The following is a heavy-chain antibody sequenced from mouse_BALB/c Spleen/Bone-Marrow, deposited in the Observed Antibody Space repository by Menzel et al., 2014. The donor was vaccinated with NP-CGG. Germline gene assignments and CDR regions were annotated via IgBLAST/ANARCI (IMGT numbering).Heavy chain of an antibody. D-gene: IGHD2-3*01. CDR3: ARSDGFDY. J-gene: IGHJ2*01. V-gene: IGHV1S137*01. CDR2: ISTYYGDA. Sequence: VKLQESGAELVRPGVSVKISCKGSGYTFTDYALHWVKQSHAKSLEWIGIISTYYGDASYNQKFKGKATMTVDKSSSTAYMELARLTSEDSAIYYCARSDGFDYRGQGTTLTVSS. CDR1: GYTFTDYA.